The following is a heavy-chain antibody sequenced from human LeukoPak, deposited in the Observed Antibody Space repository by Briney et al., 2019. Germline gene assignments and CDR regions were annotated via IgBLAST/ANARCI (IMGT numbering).Heavy chain of an antibody. D-gene: IGHD3-9*01. CDR3: ARQNILTGYNWFDP. CDR2: IYPGDSDT. CDR1: GYSFNTYW. Sequence: GESLKISCKTSGYSFNTYWIAWVRQMPGKGLEWMGIIYPGDSDTRYSPSFQGQVTISADKSISTAYLQWSSLKASDTAMYYCARQNILTGYNWFDPWGQGTLVTVSS. V-gene: IGHV5-51*01. J-gene: IGHJ5*02.